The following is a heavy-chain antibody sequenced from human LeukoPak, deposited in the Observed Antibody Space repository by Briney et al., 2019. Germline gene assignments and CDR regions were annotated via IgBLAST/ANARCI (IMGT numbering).Heavy chain of an antibody. CDR2: IYYSGST. D-gene: IGHD1-20*01. Sequence: SETLSLTCTVSGGSISSGDYYWSWIRQPPGKGLGWFGYIYYSGSTYYNPSLKSRVTISVDTSKNQFSLKLSSVTAADTAVYYCARLYPSITGTTHPDYWGQGTLVTVSS. J-gene: IGHJ4*02. CDR3: ARLYPSITGTTHPDY. V-gene: IGHV4-30-4*02. CDR1: GGSISSGDYY.